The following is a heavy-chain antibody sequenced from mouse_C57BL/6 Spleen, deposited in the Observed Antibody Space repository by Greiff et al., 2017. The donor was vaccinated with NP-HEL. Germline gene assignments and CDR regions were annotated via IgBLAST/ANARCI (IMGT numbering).Heavy chain of an antibody. D-gene: IGHD3-2*02. CDR2: IYPGSGST. Sequence: QVQLQQPGAELVKPGASVKMSCKASGYTFTSYWITWVKQRPGQGLEWIGGIYPGSGSTNYNEKFKSKATLTVDTSSSTAYMQLSSLTSEDSAVYYCAREGAAQATNAMDYWGQGTSVTVSS. V-gene: IGHV1-55*01. CDR3: AREGAAQATNAMDY. CDR1: GYTFTSYW. J-gene: IGHJ4*01.